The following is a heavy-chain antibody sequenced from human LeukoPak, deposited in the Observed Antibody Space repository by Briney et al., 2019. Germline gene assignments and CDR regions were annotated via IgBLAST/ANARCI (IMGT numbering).Heavy chain of an antibody. CDR3: ARVTYDFWSGYYVFDY. CDR2: IYHSGST. Sequence: SETLSLTCTVSGYSISSGYYWGWIRQPPGKGLEWIGSIYHSGSTYYNPSLKSRVTISVDTSKNQFSLKLSSVTAADTAVYYCARVTYDFWSGYYVFDYWGQGTLVTVSS. J-gene: IGHJ4*02. D-gene: IGHD3-3*01. V-gene: IGHV4-38-2*02. CDR1: GYSISSGYY.